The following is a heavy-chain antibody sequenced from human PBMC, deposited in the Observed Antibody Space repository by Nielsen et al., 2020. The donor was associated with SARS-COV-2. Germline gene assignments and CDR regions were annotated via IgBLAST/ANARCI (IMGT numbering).Heavy chain of an antibody. V-gene: IGHV3-23*01. J-gene: IGHJ4*02. Sequence: EYLKIYCAASGFNFGSIWMSWVSQAQGKGLEWVSAISGSGGSTYYAESVKGRFTISRDNSKETLYLQMNGLRADDTAVYYCAKFRSWFYFDSWGQGTLVTVSS. CDR1: GFNFGSIW. CDR3: AKFRSWFYFDS. CDR2: ISGSGGST. D-gene: IGHD6-13*01.